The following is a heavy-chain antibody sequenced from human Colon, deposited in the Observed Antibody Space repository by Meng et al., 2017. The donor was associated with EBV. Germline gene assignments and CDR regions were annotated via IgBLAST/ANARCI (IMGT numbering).Heavy chain of an antibody. CDR3: ARDTSTWGNKGLDH. V-gene: IGHV4-30-2*01. Sequence: QLPLQVSGPGLVKPSQTLSLTCGVSGDSVTNGGYSWSWIRQPPGKGLEWIGYIYHSGSTKYNPSLKSRVTISVDTSKNQFSLKLSSVTAADTAVYYCARDTSTWGNKGLDHWGQGILVTVSS. J-gene: IGHJ4*02. D-gene: IGHD7-27*01. CDR2: IYHSGST. CDR1: GDSVTNGGYS.